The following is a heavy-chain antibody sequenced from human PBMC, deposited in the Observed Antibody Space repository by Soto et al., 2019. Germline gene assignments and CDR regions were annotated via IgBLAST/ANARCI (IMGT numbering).Heavy chain of an antibody. Sequence: SETLSLTCTISGGSVSSGSYYWSWIRQPPGKGLEWIGYIYYSGSTNYNPSLKSRVTISVDTSKNQFSLKLSSVTAADTAVYYCARGAAVAARPYYYYYGMDVWGQGTTVTVSS. D-gene: IGHD6-6*01. V-gene: IGHV4-61*01. J-gene: IGHJ6*02. CDR3: ARGAAVAARPYYYYYGMDV. CDR1: GGSVSSGSYY. CDR2: IYYSGST.